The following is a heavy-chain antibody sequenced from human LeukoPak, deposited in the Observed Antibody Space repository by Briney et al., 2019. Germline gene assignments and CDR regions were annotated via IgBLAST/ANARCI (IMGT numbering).Heavy chain of an antibody. J-gene: IGHJ4*02. D-gene: IGHD6-19*01. CDR3: VRHTTSGWYQVVY. Sequence: PSETLSLTCTVSGGSISNYSWSWIRQPPGKGLEWIGFITYSGSTGHNPSLKSRVTISVDASKNQFSLKLTSVTAADTAVYYCVRHTTSGWYQVVYWGQGTLVTVSS. V-gene: IGHV4-59*01. CDR2: ITYSGST. CDR1: GGSISNYS.